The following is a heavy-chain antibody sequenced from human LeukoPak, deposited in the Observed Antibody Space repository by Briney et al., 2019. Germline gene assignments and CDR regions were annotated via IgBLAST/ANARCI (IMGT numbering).Heavy chain of an antibody. J-gene: IGHJ4*02. V-gene: IGHV3-23*01. CDR2: ITDSGGGT. CDR3: AKGRDLDY. Sequence: GKGLEGVSAITDSGGGTFYADSVKGRFTISRDNSKNTLYLQMNSLRAEDTAIYYCAKGRDLDYWGQGALVTVSS. D-gene: IGHD2-21*02.